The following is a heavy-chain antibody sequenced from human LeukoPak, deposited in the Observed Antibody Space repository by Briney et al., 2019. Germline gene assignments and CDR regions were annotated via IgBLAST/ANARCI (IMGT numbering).Heavy chain of an antibody. CDR1: GFTLSSYA. J-gene: IGHJ4*02. Sequence: GGSLRLSCAASGFTLSSYAMHWVRQAPGKGLEWVAVISYDGSNKYYADSVKGRFTISRDNSKNTLYLQMNSLRAEDTAVYYCARGGSSSYDGLDYWGQGTLVTVSS. CDR3: ARGGSSSYDGLDY. CDR2: ISYDGSNK. D-gene: IGHD6-13*01. V-gene: IGHV3-30-3*01.